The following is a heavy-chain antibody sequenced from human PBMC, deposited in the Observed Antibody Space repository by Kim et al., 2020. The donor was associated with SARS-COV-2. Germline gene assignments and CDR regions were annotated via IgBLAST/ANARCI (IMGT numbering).Heavy chain of an antibody. CDR2: IFYTGRT. D-gene: IGHD3-10*01. Sequence: SETLSLTCTVSGASISGYYWGWIRQPPGKGLEYIGYIFYTGRTNYNPPLKSRVTISFDKSKNQFSLHLNSVTAADTAVYYCARGSTCYYDAGTYFKPWGYVGFWGRGTVVTVSS. CDR3: ARGSTCYYDAGTYFKPWGYVGF. V-gene: IGHV4-59*01. J-gene: IGHJ4*02. CDR1: GASISGYY.